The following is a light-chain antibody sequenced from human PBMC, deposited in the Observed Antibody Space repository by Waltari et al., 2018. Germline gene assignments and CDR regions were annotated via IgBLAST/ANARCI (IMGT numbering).Light chain of an antibody. CDR2: DDI. J-gene: IGLJ3*02. Sequence: QSPLTQPASSRGSPGQQIPLPCIGVSNDVSSYSLVPRYQHHPHEAPKLLLYDDIQRPSGVSDRFSGSRSGNTASLTISGLQAEDEADYFCSSYAGDRTWVFGGGTKLSVL. CDR1: SNDVSSYSL. V-gene: IGLV2-23*01. CDR3: SSYAGDRTWV.